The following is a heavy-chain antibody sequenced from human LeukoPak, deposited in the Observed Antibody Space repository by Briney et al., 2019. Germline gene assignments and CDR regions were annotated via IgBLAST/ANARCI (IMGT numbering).Heavy chain of an antibody. Sequence: PGGSLRLSCAASGFTVSSNYMSWVRPAPGKGLEWVSVIYSGGSTYYADSVKGRFTISRHNSKNTLYLQMNSLRAEDTAVYYCASTLITSMVRGAYGMDVWGQGTTVTVSS. CDR1: GFTVSSNY. CDR2: IYSGGST. V-gene: IGHV3-53*04. CDR3: ASTLITSMVRGAYGMDV. J-gene: IGHJ6*02. D-gene: IGHD3-10*01.